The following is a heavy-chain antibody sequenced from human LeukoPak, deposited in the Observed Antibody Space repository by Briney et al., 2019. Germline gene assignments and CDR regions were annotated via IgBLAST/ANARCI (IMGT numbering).Heavy chain of an antibody. Sequence: PSETLSLTCTVSGGSISSSSYYWGWIRQPPGKGLEWIGSIYYSGSTYYNPSLKSRVTISVDTSKNQFSLKLSSVTAADTALYYCARDLAPYCSGGRCSTFDYWGQGTLVTVSS. CDR2: IYYSGST. CDR3: ARDLAPYCSGGRCSTFDY. CDR1: GGSISSSSYY. D-gene: IGHD2-15*01. V-gene: IGHV4-39*02. J-gene: IGHJ4*02.